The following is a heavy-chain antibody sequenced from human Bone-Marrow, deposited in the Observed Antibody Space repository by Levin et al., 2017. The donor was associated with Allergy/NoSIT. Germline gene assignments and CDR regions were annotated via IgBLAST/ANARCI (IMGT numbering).Heavy chain of an antibody. J-gene: IGHJ4*02. Sequence: PGGSLRLSCAASGFTFNNYAMSWVRQAPGKGLEWVSGIRGSGTITDYADSVKGRVIISRDNSQDTLYLQMTNLRAEDTAIYYCAKSEGKAVRTIDYWGQGTLVTVTS. CDR2: IRGSGTIT. V-gene: IGHV3-23*01. D-gene: IGHD1-1*01. CDR1: GFTFNNYA. CDR3: AKSEGKAVRTIDY.